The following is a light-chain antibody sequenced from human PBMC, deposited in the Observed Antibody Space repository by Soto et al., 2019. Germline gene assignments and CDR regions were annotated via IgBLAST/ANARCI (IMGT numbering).Light chain of an antibody. V-gene: IGLV1-44*01. CDR1: SSNIGINT. Sequence: QSVLTQPPSASGTPGQRVTISCSGSSSNIGINTVNWYQQLPGTAPKLLIYVNSQRPSGVPDRFSGSKSGTSASLAISGLQSGDEAEYYCAAWDDSLNGYVFGTGTKLTVL. J-gene: IGLJ1*01. CDR3: AAWDDSLNGYV. CDR2: VNS.